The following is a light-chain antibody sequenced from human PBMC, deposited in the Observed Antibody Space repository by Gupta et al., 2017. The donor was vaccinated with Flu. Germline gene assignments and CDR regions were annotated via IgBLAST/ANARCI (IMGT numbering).Light chain of an antibody. CDR3: QKRSNCPPYT. V-gene: IGKV3-11*01. CDR2: DAS. Sequence: IVFTQSPATLYLSPGERATRSCRASQSVGTYLAWYKQKPGQTPRLLIYDASNRDTGITARFGGSGYGKYLALTSSSREQEDFAGYYCQKRSNCPPYTFGQGTMMEI. J-gene: IGKJ2*01. CDR1: QSVGTY.